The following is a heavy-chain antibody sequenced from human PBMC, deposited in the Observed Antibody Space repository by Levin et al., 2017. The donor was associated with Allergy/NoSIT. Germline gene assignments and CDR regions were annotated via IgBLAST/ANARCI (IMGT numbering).Heavy chain of an antibody. CDR3: ATDILTANKYLDY. D-gene: IGHD3-9*01. Sequence: SQTLSLTCGVSGGSISNGGYSWTWIRQPPGKALEWIGYIYHTGSTFYNPSLNSRVTISMDKSINHFSLRLTAVTAADTAVYSCATDILTANKYLDYWGQGILVTVSS. J-gene: IGHJ4*02. V-gene: IGHV4-30-2*01. CDR2: IYHTGST. CDR1: GGSISNGGYS.